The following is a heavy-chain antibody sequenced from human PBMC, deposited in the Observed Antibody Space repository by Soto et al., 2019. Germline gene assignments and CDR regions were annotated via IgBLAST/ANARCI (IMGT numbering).Heavy chain of an antibody. D-gene: IGHD2-15*01. CDR2: IYYSGST. Sequence: SETLSLTCTVSGGSISSYYWSWIRQPPGKGLEWIGYIYYSGSTNYNPSLKSRVTISVDTSKNQFSLKLSSVTAADTAVYYCVRETGYCSGGSCCPHWLDPCGQGTLAAIYS. CDR1: GGSISSYY. V-gene: IGHV4-59*01. CDR3: VRETGYCSGGSCCPHWLDP. J-gene: IGHJ5*02.